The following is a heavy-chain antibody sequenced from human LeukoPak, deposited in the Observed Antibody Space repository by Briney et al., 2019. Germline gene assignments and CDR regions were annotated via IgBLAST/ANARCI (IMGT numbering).Heavy chain of an antibody. V-gene: IGHV4-4*07. CDR1: GGSISNYY. D-gene: IGHD5-12*01. J-gene: IGHJ4*02. CDR3: ARGDSGYDFGY. Sequence: SETLSLTCTVSGGSISNYYWSWIRQPAGKGPEWIGRIYTRGTSYNPSLKGRVTMSVDTSKNQFSLKLSSVTAADTAVYYCARGDSGYDFGYWGQGTLVTVSS. CDR2: IYTRGT.